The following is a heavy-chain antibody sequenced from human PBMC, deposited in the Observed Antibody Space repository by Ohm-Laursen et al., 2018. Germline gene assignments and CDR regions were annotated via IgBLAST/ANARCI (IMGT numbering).Heavy chain of an antibody. CDR2: IYYSGST. V-gene: IGHV4-59*01. CDR1: GGSISSYY. J-gene: IGHJ6*02. Sequence: SDTLSLTCTVSGGSISSYYWSWIRQPPGKGLEWIGYIYYSGSTNYNPSLKSRVTISVDTSKNQFSLKLSSVTAADTAVYYCARDPADYGMDVWGQGTTVTVPS. CDR3: ARDPADYGMDV.